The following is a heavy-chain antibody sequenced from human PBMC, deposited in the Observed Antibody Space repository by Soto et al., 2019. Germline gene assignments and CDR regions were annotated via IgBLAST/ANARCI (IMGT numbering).Heavy chain of an antibody. CDR3: ARARASYYDFWSGPQHFDY. CDR2: IKQDGSEK. V-gene: IGHV3-7*01. Sequence: GGSLRLSCAASGFTFSSYWMSWVRQAPGKGLEWVANIKQDGSEKYYVDSVKGRFTISRDNAKNSLYLQMNSPRAEDTAVYYCARARASYYDFWSGPQHFDYWGQGTLVTVPQ. J-gene: IGHJ4*02. CDR1: GFTFSSYW. D-gene: IGHD3-3*01.